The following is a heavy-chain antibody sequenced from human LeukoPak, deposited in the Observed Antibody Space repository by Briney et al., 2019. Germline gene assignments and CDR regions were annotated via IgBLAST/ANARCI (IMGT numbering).Heavy chain of an antibody. CDR2: ISGSGGST. J-gene: IGHJ3*02. CDR1: GFTFSSYA. Sequence: GGSLRLSCAASGFTFSSYAMSWVRQDPGKGLEWVSAISGSGGSTYYADSVKSRFTISRDNSKNTLYLQMNSLRAEGTAVYYCAYYYGSGSWDAFDIWGQGTMVTVSS. V-gene: IGHV3-23*01. D-gene: IGHD3-10*01. CDR3: AYYYGSGSWDAFDI.